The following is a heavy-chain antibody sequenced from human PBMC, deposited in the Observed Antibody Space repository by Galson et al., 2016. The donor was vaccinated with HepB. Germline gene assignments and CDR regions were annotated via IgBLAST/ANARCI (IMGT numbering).Heavy chain of an antibody. D-gene: IGHD6-13*01. CDR3: AKPRSSGWYEFDY. V-gene: IGHV3-30*18. Sequence: LRLSCAVSGLTFSSFGMHWVRQAPGKGLEWVALISFDDSDKHYADSVKGRFTISRDNSKNTLFLQMNSLRAEDTAIYYCAKPRSSGWYEFDYWGQGTLVTVSS. CDR1: GLTFSSFG. CDR2: ISFDDSDK. J-gene: IGHJ4*02.